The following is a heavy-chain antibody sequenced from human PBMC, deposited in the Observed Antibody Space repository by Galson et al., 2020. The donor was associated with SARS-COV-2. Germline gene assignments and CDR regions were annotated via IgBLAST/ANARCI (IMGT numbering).Heavy chain of an antibody. CDR2: VNHIGTT. CDR1: GASFSGYF. V-gene: IGHV4-34*01. CDR3: ARGLDGTGRWNGWDY. D-gene: IGHD1-1*01. J-gene: IGHJ4*02. Sequence: PETLSLTCAVYGASFSGYFWSWIRHPPGQGLDWIGEVNHIGTTNYNPSLKILVTIPVNPSKTQFSLKLTSVTAADTAVYYCARGLDGTGRWNGWDYWGQGTLVTVSS.